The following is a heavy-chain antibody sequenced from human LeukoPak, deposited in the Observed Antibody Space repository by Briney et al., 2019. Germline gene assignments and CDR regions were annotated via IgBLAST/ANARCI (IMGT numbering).Heavy chain of an antibody. V-gene: IGHV1-46*01. CDR2: INPSGGST. D-gene: IGHD3-3*01. CDR1: GYTFTSYY. J-gene: IGHJ5*02. CDR3: ARDSSDYDFEDWFDP. Sequence: GASVKVSCKASGYTFTSYYMHWVRQAPGQGLEWMGIINPSGGSTSYVQKFQGRVTMTRDTSTSTVYMELSSLRSEDTAVYYCARDSSDYDFEDWFDPWGQGTLVTVSS.